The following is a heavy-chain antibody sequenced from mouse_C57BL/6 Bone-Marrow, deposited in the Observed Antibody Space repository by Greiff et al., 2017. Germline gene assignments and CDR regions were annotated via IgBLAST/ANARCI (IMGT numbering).Heavy chain of an antibody. CDR3: AKTYYSNWYFDV. D-gene: IGHD2-5*01. CDR1: GFSLTSYG. J-gene: IGHJ1*03. V-gene: IGHV2-5*01. CDR2: IWRGGST. Sequence: QVQLQQSGPGLVQPSQSLSITCTVSGFSLTSYGVHWVRQSPGQGLEWLGVIWRGGSTDYNAAFMSRLGITKDDSKSQVFFKMNSRQADDTAIYYCAKTYYSNWYFDVWGTGTTVTVSS.